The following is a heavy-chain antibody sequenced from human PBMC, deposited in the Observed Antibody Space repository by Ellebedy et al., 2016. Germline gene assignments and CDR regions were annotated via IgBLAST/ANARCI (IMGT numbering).Heavy chain of an antibody. J-gene: IGHJ4*02. CDR2: IHHSGSS. D-gene: IGHD3-3*02. CDR1: GGSVTSGNYY. V-gene: IGHV4-30-4*08. CDR3: TRIHGGNIFGYLDY. Sequence: SETLSLTCTVSGGSVTSGNYYWNWIRQHPGGGLEWIGYIHHSGSSNFNPSLKSRVSISTDTSENHFSLNLGSVTAADTAIYYCTRIHGGNIFGYLDYWGQGALVTVSS.